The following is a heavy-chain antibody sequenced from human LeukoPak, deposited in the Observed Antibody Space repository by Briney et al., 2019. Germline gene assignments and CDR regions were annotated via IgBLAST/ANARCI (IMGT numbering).Heavy chain of an antibody. V-gene: IGHV3-23*01. CDR3: AKTATTDYDILTGYYKY. J-gene: IGHJ4*02. D-gene: IGHD3-9*01. Sequence: GGSLRLSCAASGFTFSSYAMSWVRQAPGKGLEWVSAISGSGGSTYYADSVKGRFTISSDNSKNTLYLQMNSLRAEGTAVYYCAKTATTDYDILTGYYKYWGQGTLVTVSS. CDR1: GFTFSSYA. CDR2: ISGSGGST.